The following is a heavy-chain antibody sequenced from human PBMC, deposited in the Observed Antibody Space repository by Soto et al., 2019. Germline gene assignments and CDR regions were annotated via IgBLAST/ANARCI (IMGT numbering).Heavy chain of an antibody. Sequence: PGGSLRLSCAASGFIFSNYAMNWVRQAPGKGLEWVSGISCSGSNKYYADSVKGRFTISRDNSKNTLYLQMNSLRAEDTAVYYCARDDGVIVVVVATMPHGMDVWGQGTTVTVSS. CDR1: GFIFSNYA. CDR2: ISCSGSNK. V-gene: IGHV3-23*01. D-gene: IGHD2-15*01. CDR3: ARDDGVIVVVVATMPHGMDV. J-gene: IGHJ6*02.